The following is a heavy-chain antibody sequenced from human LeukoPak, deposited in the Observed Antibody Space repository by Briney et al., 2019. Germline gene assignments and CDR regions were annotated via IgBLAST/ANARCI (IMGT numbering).Heavy chain of an antibody. Sequence: GGSLRLSCAASEFTFSSYWMHWVRQAPGKGLVWVSRINSDGSSTSYADSVKGRFTISRDNAKNTLYLQMNSLRAEDTAVYYCAREGYSYGPLYFDYWGQGTLVTVSS. CDR1: EFTFSSYW. J-gene: IGHJ4*02. CDR3: AREGYSYGPLYFDY. V-gene: IGHV3-74*01. CDR2: INSDGSST. D-gene: IGHD5-18*01.